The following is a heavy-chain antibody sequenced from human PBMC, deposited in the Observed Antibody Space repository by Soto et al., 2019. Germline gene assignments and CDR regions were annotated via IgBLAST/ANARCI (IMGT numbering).Heavy chain of an antibody. Sequence: QVQLVQSGAEVKKSGSSVKVSCKASGGTFSSYSISWVRQAPGQELEWMGRIIPILGIPNYAQKFQGSVMFTADKSTRTAYMELSSLLSADTAVYYCARGEVATLKGVYFDSWGQGTLVTVSS. J-gene: IGHJ4*02. V-gene: IGHV1-69*02. CDR1: GGTFSSYS. D-gene: IGHD5-12*01. CDR2: IIPILGIP. CDR3: ARGEVATLKGVYFDS.